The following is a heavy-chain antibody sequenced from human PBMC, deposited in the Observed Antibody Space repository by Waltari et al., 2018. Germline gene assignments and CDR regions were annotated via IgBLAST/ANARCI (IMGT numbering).Heavy chain of an antibody. V-gene: IGHV4-39*07. CDR1: GGSISSSSYY. CDR2: IYYSGST. CDR3: ARDGWSRIFGVVIPDY. Sequence: QLQLQESGPGLVKPSETLSLTCTVSGGSISSSSYYWGWIRQPPGKGLEWIGSIYYSGSTYYNPSLKSRVTISVDTSKNQFSLKLSSVTAADTAVYYWARDGWSRIFGVVIPDYWGQGTLVTVSS. D-gene: IGHD3-3*02. J-gene: IGHJ4*02.